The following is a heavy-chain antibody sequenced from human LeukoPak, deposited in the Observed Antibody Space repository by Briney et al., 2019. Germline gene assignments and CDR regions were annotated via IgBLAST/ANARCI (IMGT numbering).Heavy chain of an antibody. D-gene: IGHD3-10*01. CDR3: AHKAMGSWSYYDWYFDL. CDR2: LYWDDED. CDR1: GFSLSTSGVA. V-gene: IGHV2-5*02. J-gene: IGHJ2*01. Sequence: SGPTLVKPTQTLTLTCTFPGFSLSTSGVAVGWIRQPPGKALEWLALLYWDDEDRYSPSLKSRLTITKHTSKHQVVLTMTKMDPVDTATYYCAHKAMGSWSYYDWYFDLWGRGTLVTVSS.